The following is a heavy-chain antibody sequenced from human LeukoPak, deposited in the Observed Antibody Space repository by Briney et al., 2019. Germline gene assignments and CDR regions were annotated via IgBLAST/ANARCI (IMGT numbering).Heavy chain of an antibody. V-gene: IGHV1-2*02. CDR1: GYTFTGYY. D-gene: IGHD3-22*01. CDR3: ASLYYYDSSGSD. J-gene: IGHJ4*02. Sequence: ASVKVSCKASGYTFTGYYMHWVRQAPGQGLEWMGWINPNSGGTNYAQKFQGRVTMTRDTSISTAYMELSRLRPDDTAVYYCASLYYYDSSGSDWGQGTLVTVSS. CDR2: INPNSGGT.